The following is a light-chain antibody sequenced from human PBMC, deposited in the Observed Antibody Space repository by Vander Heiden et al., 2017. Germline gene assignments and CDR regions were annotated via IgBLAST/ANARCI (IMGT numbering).Light chain of an antibody. Sequence: EIVMTQSPATLSVSPGERATLSCRASQSVSSNLAWYQQKPGQAPRLLIYGASTRATRIPARFSGSGSGTEFTLTISRLQSEDFAVYYCQQYNNWLFGQGTKLEIK. J-gene: IGKJ2*01. V-gene: IGKV3-15*01. CDR3: QQYNNWL. CDR2: GAS. CDR1: QSVSSN.